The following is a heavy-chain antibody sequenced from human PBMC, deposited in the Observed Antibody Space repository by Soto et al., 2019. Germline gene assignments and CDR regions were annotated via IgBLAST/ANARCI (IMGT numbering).Heavy chain of an antibody. CDR1: GDSVSSNSAA. J-gene: IGHJ6*02. V-gene: IGHV6-1*01. CDR2: TYYRSKWYN. D-gene: IGHD6-19*01. CDR3: AREGPRPSNQIIAVAGNYYYYGMDV. Sequence: SQTLSLTCAISGDSVSSNSAAWNWIRQSPSRGLEWLGRTYYRSKWYNDYAVSVKSRITINPDTSKNQFSLQLNSVTPEDTAVYYCAREGPRPSNQIIAVAGNYYYYGMDVWGQGTTVTVSS.